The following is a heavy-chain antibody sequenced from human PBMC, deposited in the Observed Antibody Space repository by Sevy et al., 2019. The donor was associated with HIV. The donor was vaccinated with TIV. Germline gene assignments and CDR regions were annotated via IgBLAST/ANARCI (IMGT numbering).Heavy chain of an antibody. Sequence: GGSLRLSCVASGFTFRSYWMNWLRQAPGKGLEWVANINQDGSEKFYLDSVKGRFTISRDNAKNTVFLQMDSLRAEDTAVYYCARSLHYWGQGSLVTVSS. CDR3: ARSLHY. V-gene: IGHV3-7*01. J-gene: IGHJ4*02. CDR2: INQDGSEK. CDR1: GFTFRSYW.